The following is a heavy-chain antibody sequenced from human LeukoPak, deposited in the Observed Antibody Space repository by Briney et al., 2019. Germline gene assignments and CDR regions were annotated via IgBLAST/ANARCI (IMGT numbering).Heavy chain of an antibody. CDR2: INTDGSST. J-gene: IGHJ4*02. CDR1: GFTLGSYW. Sequence: GGSLRLSCAASGFTLGSYWMHWVRQALGKGLVWVSQINTDGSSTNYADSVKGRFTISRDNAKNTLYLQMNSLRAEDTAVYYCARGLLGVDYWGQGTLVTVSS. D-gene: IGHD2-8*02. CDR3: ARGLLGVDY. V-gene: IGHV3-74*01.